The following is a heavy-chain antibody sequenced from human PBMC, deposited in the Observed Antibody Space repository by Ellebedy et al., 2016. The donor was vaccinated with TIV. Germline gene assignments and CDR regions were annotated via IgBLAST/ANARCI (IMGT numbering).Heavy chain of an antibody. Sequence: GESLKISCAASGFTFGDSGMSWFRQAPGKGREWVGFIKSKAYGGTTEYAASVKGRFTISRDDFKSIAYLQMNSLQTEDTAVYHCSSGIIAGPRGDWGQGTLVTVSS. CDR2: IKSKAYGGTT. CDR3: SSGIIAGPRGD. CDR1: GFTFGDSG. D-gene: IGHD2/OR15-2a*01. V-gene: IGHV3-49*03. J-gene: IGHJ4*02.